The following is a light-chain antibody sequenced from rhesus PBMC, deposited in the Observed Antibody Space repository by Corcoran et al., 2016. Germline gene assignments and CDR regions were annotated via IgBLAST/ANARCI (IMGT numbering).Light chain of an antibody. Sequence: DIQMTQSPSSLSASAGDRVTITCRASQGITNDLAWYQQKPGESPKLLIYGASRLPSGIPSRFSGSGSGTDFTLTLNSLQSEDFATYYCQHYYSFPLTFGGGTKVEIK. CDR3: QHYYSFPLT. J-gene: IGKJ4*01. CDR1: QGITND. CDR2: GAS. V-gene: IGKV1-33*02.